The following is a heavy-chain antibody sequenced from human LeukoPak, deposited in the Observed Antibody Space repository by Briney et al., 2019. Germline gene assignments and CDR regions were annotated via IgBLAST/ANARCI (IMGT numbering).Heavy chain of an antibody. CDR2: ISGSGGNT. CDR1: GFTFSYYE. D-gene: IGHD5-12*01. V-gene: IGHV3-23*01. CDR3: AKSRVGYDY. Sequence: GGSLRLSCAASGFTFSYYEMNWVRQAPGKGLEWVSAISGSGGNTFYADSVKGRFTISRDKSKNTLYLQMSSLRAEDTAVYYCAKSRVGYDYWGQGTLVTVSS. J-gene: IGHJ4*02.